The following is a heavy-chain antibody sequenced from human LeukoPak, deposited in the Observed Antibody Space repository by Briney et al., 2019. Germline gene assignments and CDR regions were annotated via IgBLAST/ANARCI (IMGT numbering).Heavy chain of an antibody. J-gene: IGHJ4*02. CDR2: ISSNGGST. CDR1: GFTFSSYA. D-gene: IGHD1-20*01. Sequence: PGGSLRLSCSASGFTFSSYAMHWVRQAPGKGLEYVSGISSNGGSTYYADSVKGRFTISRDNSKNTLYLQMSSLRADDTAVYYCVKDYNWSIFHYWGQGTLVTVSS. CDR3: VKDYNWSIFHY. V-gene: IGHV3-64D*09.